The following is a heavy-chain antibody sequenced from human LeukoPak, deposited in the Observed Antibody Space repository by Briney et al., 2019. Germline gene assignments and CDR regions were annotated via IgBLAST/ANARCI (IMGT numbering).Heavy chain of an antibody. V-gene: IGHV1-18*01. Sequence: ASVKVSCKASGYTFTSYGISWVRQAPGQWLEWMGWISAYNGNTNYAQKLQGRVTMTTDTSTSTAYMELRSLRSDDTAVYYCASHHCGGDCYSYYFDYWGQGTLVTVSS. D-gene: IGHD2-21*02. CDR3: ASHHCGGDCYSYYFDY. CDR2: ISAYNGNT. CDR1: GYTFTSYG. J-gene: IGHJ4*02.